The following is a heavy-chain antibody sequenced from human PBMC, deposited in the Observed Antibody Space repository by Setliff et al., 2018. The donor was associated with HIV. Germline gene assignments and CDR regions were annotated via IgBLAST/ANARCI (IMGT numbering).Heavy chain of an antibody. CDR2: IYYSGIT. CDR1: GGSISSGGYF. Sequence: SSETLSLTCTVSGGSISSGGYFWSWIRQHPGKGLEWIGYIYYSGITYYNPSLKSRVSISVDASKNQFSLNLSSVTAADTAVYYCARVPPLKAFGGVISLYYFDYWGQGTPVTVSS. V-gene: IGHV4-31*03. CDR3: ARVPPLKAFGGVISLYYFDY. J-gene: IGHJ4*02. D-gene: IGHD3-16*02.